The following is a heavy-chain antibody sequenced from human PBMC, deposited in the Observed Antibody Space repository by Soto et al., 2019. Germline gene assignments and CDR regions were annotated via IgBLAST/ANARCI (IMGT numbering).Heavy chain of an antibody. CDR3: ARGLDYYDSSGMEDAFDI. CDR2: ISAYNGNT. D-gene: IGHD3-22*01. V-gene: IGHV1-18*01. Sequence: QVQLVQSGAEVKKPGASVKVSCKASGYTFTSYGISWVRQAPGQGLEWMGWISAYNGNTNYAQKLQGRVTMTTDTSTSTAYMELRILRSDDTAVYYCARGLDYYDSSGMEDAFDIWGQGTMVTVSS. J-gene: IGHJ3*02. CDR1: GYTFTSYG.